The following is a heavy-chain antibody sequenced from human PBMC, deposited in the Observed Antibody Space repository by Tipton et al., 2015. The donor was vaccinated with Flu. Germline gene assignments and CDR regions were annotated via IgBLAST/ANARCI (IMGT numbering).Heavy chain of an antibody. CDR2: ISYSGST. Sequence: TLSLTCSVSGGSISSYYWSWIRQSPGKGLEWIGYISYSGSTNYNPSLKSRVTISVDTSKNQFSLKLSSVTAADTAVYYCARLRANYYDSSGYSDYWGQGTLVTVSS. D-gene: IGHD3-22*01. CDR1: GGSISSYY. CDR3: ARLRANYYDSSGYSDY. V-gene: IGHV4-59*12. J-gene: IGHJ4*02.